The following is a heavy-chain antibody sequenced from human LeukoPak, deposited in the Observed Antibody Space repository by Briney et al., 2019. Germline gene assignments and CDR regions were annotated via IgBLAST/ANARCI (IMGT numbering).Heavy chain of an antibody. J-gene: IGHJ4*02. D-gene: IGHD3-22*01. CDR3: ARDRSSGCDY. V-gene: IGHV3-7*01. CDR1: GFTFTTYW. Sequence: QPGGTLRLSCAASGFTFTTYWMTWVRQAQGKGREWVANINQAGSAKYYVDSMKGRFTISRDSAQNSLYLEMNSLRAEDTAVYYCARDRSSGCDYWGQGTLVSVSS. CDR2: INQAGSAK.